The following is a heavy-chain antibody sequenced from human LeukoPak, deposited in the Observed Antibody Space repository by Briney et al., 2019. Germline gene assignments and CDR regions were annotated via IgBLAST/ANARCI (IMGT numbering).Heavy chain of an antibody. Sequence: SETLSLTCTVSGGSISSYYWSWIRQAAGKGLEWIGRIYTSGSTNYNPSLKSRVTMSVDTSKNQFSLKLSSVTAADTAVYYCAGSPRQIGYSSGWYADYWGQGTLVTVSS. D-gene: IGHD6-19*01. V-gene: IGHV4-4*07. J-gene: IGHJ4*02. CDR3: AGSPRQIGYSSGWYADY. CDR1: GGSISSYY. CDR2: IYTSGST.